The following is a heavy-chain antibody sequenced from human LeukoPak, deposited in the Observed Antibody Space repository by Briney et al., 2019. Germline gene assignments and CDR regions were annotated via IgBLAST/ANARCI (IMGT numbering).Heavy chain of an antibody. D-gene: IGHD4-17*01. CDR1: RFTFSSYS. V-gene: IGHV3-48*01. J-gene: IGHJ4*02. CDR2: ISSSSSTI. Sequence: GGSLRLSCAASRFTFSSYSMNWVRQAPGKGLEGVSYISSSSSTIYYEDSVKGRLTISRDNAKNSLYLQMNSLRAEDTAVYYCARIYGDYEPFDYWGQGTLVTVSS. CDR3: ARIYGDYEPFDY.